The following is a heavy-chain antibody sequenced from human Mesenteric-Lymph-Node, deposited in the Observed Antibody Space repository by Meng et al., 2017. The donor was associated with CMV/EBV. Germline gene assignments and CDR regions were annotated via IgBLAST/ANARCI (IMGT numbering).Heavy chain of an antibody. D-gene: IGHD3-9*01. CDR3: TSRDDWAFDR. CDR2: TDYDGSDK. Sequence: GESLKTSCEASGFTFSDYWLSWVRQAPGEGLESVANTDYDGSDKHYVGPGKGRFSISRDNARKSLYRKMTRQRVEDTAVYYCTSRDDWAFDRWGRGTMVTVSS. CDR1: GFTFSDYW. V-gene: IGHV3-7*01. J-gene: IGHJ3*01.